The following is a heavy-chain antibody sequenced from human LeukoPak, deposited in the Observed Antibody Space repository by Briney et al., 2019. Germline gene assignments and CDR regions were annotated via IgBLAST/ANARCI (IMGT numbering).Heavy chain of an antibody. V-gene: IGHV4-39*01. Sequence: PSETLSLTCTVSGGSISSNSYYWGWIRQPPGKGLEWIGSIYYSGSTYYNPSLKSRVTISVDTSKNQFSLKLSSVTAADTAVYYCARHRGQQLVRWYYYYYYMDVWGKGTTVTISS. CDR3: ARHRGQQLVRWYYYYYYMDV. J-gene: IGHJ6*03. CDR1: GGSISSNSYY. D-gene: IGHD6-13*01. CDR2: IYYSGST.